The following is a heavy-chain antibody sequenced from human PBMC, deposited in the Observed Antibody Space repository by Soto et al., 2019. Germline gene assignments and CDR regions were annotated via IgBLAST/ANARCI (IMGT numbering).Heavy chain of an antibody. CDR3: ERGLYDILTGYYFDY. D-gene: IGHD3-9*01. V-gene: IGHV4-59*01. CDR1: GGSISSYY. CDR2: IYYSGST. Sequence: PSETLSLTCTVSGGSISSYYWSWIRQPPGKGLEWIGYIYYSGSTNYNPSLKSRVTISVDTSKNQFSLKLSSVTAADTAVYYCERGLYDILTGYYFDYWGQGTLVTVSS. J-gene: IGHJ4*02.